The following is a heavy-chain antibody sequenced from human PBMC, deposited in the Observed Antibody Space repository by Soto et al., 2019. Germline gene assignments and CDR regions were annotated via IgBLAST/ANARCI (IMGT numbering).Heavy chain of an antibody. D-gene: IGHD6-13*01. CDR2: INPASGST. J-gene: IGHJ4*02. Sequence: QVQLVQSGAEVKKPGASVKLSCRTSGYTFTHYYIHWVRQAPGQGLEWLAIINPASGSTNYAQDFQSRVTLTMDTSTTTVYMELSDLRAEDTAIFYCARDLAAGDYWGQGTLVTVSS. CDR1: GYTFTHYY. V-gene: IGHV1-46*01. CDR3: ARDLAAGDY.